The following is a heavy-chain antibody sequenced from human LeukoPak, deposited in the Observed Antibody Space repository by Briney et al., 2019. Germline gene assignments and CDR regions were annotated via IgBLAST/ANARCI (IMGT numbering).Heavy chain of an antibody. J-gene: IGHJ3*02. D-gene: IGHD3-10*01. CDR2: ISAGSKNI. CDR1: GFTFSRYT. Sequence: RGSLRLSCAASGFTFSRYTMNWVRQAPGKGLEWVSCISAGSKNIYYADSVKGRFTISRDNAKKVLYLEMNSLRAEDTAVYYCARALPGVTSGTAFDSWGQGTLVTVSS. CDR3: ARALPGVTSGTAFDS. V-gene: IGHV3-21*01.